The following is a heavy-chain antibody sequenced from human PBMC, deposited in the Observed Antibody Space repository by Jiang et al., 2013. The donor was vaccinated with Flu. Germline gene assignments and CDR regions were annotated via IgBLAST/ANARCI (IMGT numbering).Heavy chain of an antibody. V-gene: IGHV3-48*03. D-gene: IGHD3-22*01. CDR2: SSSGGTI. CDR3: ARVHYYDSSGYRYYFDY. J-gene: IGHJ4*02. Sequence: SSSGGTIYYADSVKGRFTISRDNAKNSLYLQMNSLRAEDTAVYYCARVHYYDSSGYRYYFDYWGQGTLVTVSS.